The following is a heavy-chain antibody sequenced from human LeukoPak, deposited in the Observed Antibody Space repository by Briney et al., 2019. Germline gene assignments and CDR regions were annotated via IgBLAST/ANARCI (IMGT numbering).Heavy chain of an antibody. D-gene: IGHD3-22*01. Sequence: GGSLRLSCAGSGFSFSSYGMHWVRQAPGKGLEWMAFIRSDGSNKYYADSVKGRFTISRDNSKNTLYLQMNSLRAEDTAVYYCAKLLYYYDSSGYSDAFDIWGQGTMVTVSS. CDR3: AKLLYYYDSSGYSDAFDI. CDR1: GFSFSSYG. CDR2: IRSDGSNK. J-gene: IGHJ3*02. V-gene: IGHV3-30*02.